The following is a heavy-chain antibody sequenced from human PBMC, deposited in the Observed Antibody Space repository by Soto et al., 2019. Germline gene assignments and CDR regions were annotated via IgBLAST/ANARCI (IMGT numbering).Heavy chain of an antibody. Sequence: ASVKVSCKASGGTFSSYAISWVRQAPGQGLEWMGGIIPIFGTANYAQKFQGRVTITADESTSTAYMELSSLRSEDTAVYYCARDPYYYDSSGYPYYYYGMDVWGQGTTVTVSS. V-gene: IGHV1-69*13. D-gene: IGHD3-22*01. CDR2: IIPIFGTA. J-gene: IGHJ6*02. CDR3: ARDPYYYDSSGYPYYYYGMDV. CDR1: GGTFSSYA.